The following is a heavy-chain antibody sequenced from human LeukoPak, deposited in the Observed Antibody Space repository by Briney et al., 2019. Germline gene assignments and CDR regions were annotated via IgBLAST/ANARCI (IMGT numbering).Heavy chain of an antibody. CDR3: ARDNTHYYYYYMDV. D-gene: IGHD2-2*02. CDR2: INWNGGST. J-gene: IGHJ6*03. Sequence: RPGGSLRLSCAASGFTFDDYGMSWVRQAPGKGLEWVSGINWNGGSTGYADSVKGRFTISRDNAKNSLYLQMNSLRAEDTALYHCARDNTHYYYYYMDVWGKGTTVTISS. CDR1: GFTFDDYG. V-gene: IGHV3-20*01.